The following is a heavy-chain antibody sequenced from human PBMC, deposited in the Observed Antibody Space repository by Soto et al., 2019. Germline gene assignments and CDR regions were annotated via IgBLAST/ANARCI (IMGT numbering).Heavy chain of an antibody. Sequence: PGGSLRLSCAASGFTLTDYYMNWIRQAPGKGLEWVSHISGSQTYTDYADSVKGRFTISRDNDKNSVYLQMNGLRAEDTAVYFCAGWHHYGSEGVDVWGQGTTVTVSS. CDR3: AGWHHYGSEGVDV. CDR2: ISGSQTYT. D-gene: IGHD3-10*01. CDR1: GFTLTDYY. V-gene: IGHV3-11*06. J-gene: IGHJ6*02.